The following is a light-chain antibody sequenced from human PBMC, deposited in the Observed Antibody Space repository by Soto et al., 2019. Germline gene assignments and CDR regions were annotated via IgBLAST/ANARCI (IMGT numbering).Light chain of an antibody. V-gene: IGKV1-39*01. CDR3: QQSDSTPSIT. CDR2: AAN. Sequence: DIPMTQSPSSLSASVGDRVTITCRASQSVSTYLNWFQQKPGKAPKLLIYAANSLQSGVPSRFSGSGSGTDFTLTISSLQPEDFATYYCQQSDSTPSITFGQGTRLEIK. J-gene: IGKJ5*01. CDR1: QSVSTY.